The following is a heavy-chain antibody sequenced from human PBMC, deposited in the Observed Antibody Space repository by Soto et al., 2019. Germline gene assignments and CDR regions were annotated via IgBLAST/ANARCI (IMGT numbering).Heavy chain of an antibody. J-gene: IGHJ3*02. V-gene: IGHV1-69*01. D-gene: IGHD6-19*01. Sequence: QVQLVQSGTEVRKPGSSVKVSCKSSGGSFSDDAISWVRQAPGQGLEWMGGFIPISGTAKYAQKSQGRFTITADECTSTAYMELSSLRFEDTAVYFCARDSPYSSPSPAFDIWGQGTMVIVSS. CDR2: FIPISGTA. CDR1: GGSFSDDA. CDR3: ARDSPYSSPSPAFDI.